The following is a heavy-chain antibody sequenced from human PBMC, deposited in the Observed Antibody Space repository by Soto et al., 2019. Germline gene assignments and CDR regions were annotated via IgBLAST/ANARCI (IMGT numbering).Heavy chain of an antibody. J-gene: IGHJ5*02. CDR2: IKQDGSEK. Sequence: EVQLVDSGGGLVQPGGSLRLSCAASGFTFSSYWMRWVRQAPGKGLEWVANIKQDGSEKYYVDSVKGRFTISRVNAKISLFQQMNTLRAEDTAVYYGARTYYYDRSGYYYNFPWGQGTLVTVSS. CDR1: GFTFSSYW. CDR3: ARTYYYDRSGYYYNFP. V-gene: IGHV3-7*01. D-gene: IGHD3-22*01.